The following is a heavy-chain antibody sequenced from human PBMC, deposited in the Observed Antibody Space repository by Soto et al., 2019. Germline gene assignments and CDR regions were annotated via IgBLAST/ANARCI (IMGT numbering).Heavy chain of an antibody. CDR1: GYTFTSYA. CDR2: INAGNGNT. Sequence: QVPLVQSGAEVKKPGASVKVSCKASGYTFTSYAMHWVRQAPGQRLEWMGWINAGNGNTKYSQKFQGRVTITRDTSASTAYMELSSLRSEDTAVYYCAREVIVGASDWFDPWGQGTLVTVSS. J-gene: IGHJ5*02. V-gene: IGHV1-3*01. CDR3: AREVIVGASDWFDP. D-gene: IGHD1-26*01.